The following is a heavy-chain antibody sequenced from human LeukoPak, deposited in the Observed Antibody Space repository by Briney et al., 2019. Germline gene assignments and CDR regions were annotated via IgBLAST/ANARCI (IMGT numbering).Heavy chain of an antibody. V-gene: IGHV1-18*01. CDR2: ISAYNGNT. D-gene: IGHD2-2*03. Sequence: ASVKVSCKASGYTFTSYAMNWVRQAPGQGLEWMGWISAYNGNTNYAQKLQGRVTMTTDTSTSTAYMELRSLRSDDTAVYYCARDAVDIVVVPAAPGGYWGQGTLVTVSS. CDR1: GYTFTSYA. CDR3: ARDAVDIVVVPAAPGGY. J-gene: IGHJ4*02.